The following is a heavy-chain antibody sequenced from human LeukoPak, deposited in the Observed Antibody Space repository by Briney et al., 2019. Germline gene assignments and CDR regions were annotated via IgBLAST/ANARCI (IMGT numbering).Heavy chain of an antibody. V-gene: IGHV4-4*07. CDR2: IYTSGST. CDR1: GGSISSYY. D-gene: IGHD2-21*02. Sequence: PSETLSLTCTVSGGSISSYYWSWIRQPAGKGLEWIGRIYTSGSTNYNPSLKSRVTMSVDTSKNPFSLKLSSLTAADTAVYYCATQHIVVVTASNWFDPWGQGTLVTVSS. CDR3: ATQHIVVVTASNWFDP. J-gene: IGHJ5*02.